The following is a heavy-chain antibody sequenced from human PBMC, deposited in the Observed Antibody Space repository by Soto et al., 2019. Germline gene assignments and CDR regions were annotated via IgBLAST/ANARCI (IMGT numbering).Heavy chain of an antibody. CDR1: GGSISSGDYY. J-gene: IGHJ4*02. CDR2: IYYSGST. V-gene: IGHV4-30-4*01. D-gene: IGHD5-18*01. CDR3: ARDRVQLSRVGFDY. Sequence: SETLSLTCTVSGGSISSGDYYWIWIRQPPGKGLEWIGYIYYSGSTYYNPSLKSRVTISVDTSKNQFSLKLSSVTAADTAVYYCARDRVQLSRVGFDYWGQGTLVTVSS.